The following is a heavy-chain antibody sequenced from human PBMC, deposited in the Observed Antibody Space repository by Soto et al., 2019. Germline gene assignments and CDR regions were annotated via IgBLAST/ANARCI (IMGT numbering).Heavy chain of an antibody. CDR3: AKGRGGSGSLTPRVDF. CDR2: ISGGGDTT. V-gene: IGHV3-23*01. CDR1: GFTFNNYA. J-gene: IGHJ4*02. Sequence: EVQLLESGGGLVQPGGSLRLSCAASGFTFNNYAMTWVRQAQGKGLEWVSAISGGGDTTSYADSVKGRFTVSRDGSKTTLYLQMSSLRAEDTALYYCAKGRGGSGSLTPRVDFWGQGTLVTVSS. D-gene: IGHD3-10*01.